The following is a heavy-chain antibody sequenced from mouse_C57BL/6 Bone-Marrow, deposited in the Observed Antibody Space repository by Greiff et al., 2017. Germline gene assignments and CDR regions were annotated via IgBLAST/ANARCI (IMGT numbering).Heavy chain of an antibody. CDR2: INPSTGGT. Sequence: EVQLQQSGPELVKPGASVKISCKASGYSFTGYYMNWVKQSPEKSLEWIGEINPSTGGTTYNQKFKAKATLTVDKSSSTAYMQLKSLTSEDSAVYYCARGLQSYAMDYWGQGTSVTVSS. CDR3: ARGLQSYAMDY. CDR1: GYSFTGYY. J-gene: IGHJ4*01. D-gene: IGHD2-13*01. V-gene: IGHV1-42*01.